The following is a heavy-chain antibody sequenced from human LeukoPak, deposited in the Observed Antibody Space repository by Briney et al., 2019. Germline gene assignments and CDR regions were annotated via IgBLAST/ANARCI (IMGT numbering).Heavy chain of an antibody. Sequence: GESLKISCKGSGYSFTSYWISWVREMPGKGLEWMGRIDPSDSYTNYSPSFQGHVTISADKSISTAYLQWSSLKASDTAMYYCAGAGIAVAGNAEYFQHWGQGTLVTVSS. D-gene: IGHD6-19*01. CDR3: AGAGIAVAGNAEYFQH. V-gene: IGHV5-10-1*01. J-gene: IGHJ1*01. CDR2: IDPSDSYT. CDR1: GYSFTSYW.